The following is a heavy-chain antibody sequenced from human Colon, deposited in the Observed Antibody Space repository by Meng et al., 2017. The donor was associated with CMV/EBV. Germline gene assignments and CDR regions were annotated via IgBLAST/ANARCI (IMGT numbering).Heavy chain of an antibody. V-gene: IGHV3-30*03. CDR1: GFTLTNYG. CDR2: ISHEGSDD. J-gene: IGHJ5*02. D-gene: IGHD3/OR15-3a*01. CDR3: ARWTGWFDP. Sequence: RLSCAASGFTLTNYGIHWVRQAPGKGLEWLALISHEGSDDFYADSVKGRFTMSRDNSKNTVHLQMNSLRPDDTAVYYCARWTGWFDPWGQGTLVTVSS.